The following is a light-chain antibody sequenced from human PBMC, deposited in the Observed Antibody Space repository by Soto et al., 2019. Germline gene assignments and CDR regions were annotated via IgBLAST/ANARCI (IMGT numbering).Light chain of an antibody. Sequence: EIVMTQSPATLSVSPGARATLSCRASQSVSSNLAWYQKKPGQAPRLLIYGASTRATGIPARFSGSGSGTDFNLTISRLETEDFAVYECQQYGSSPLTFGGGTKVDIK. CDR1: QSVSSN. J-gene: IGKJ4*01. CDR2: GAS. V-gene: IGKV3-15*01. CDR3: QQYGSSPLT.